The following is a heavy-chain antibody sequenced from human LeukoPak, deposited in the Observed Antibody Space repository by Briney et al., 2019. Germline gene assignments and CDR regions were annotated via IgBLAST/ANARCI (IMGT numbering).Heavy chain of an antibody. CDR3: ARHSGGRDSSGEYWYFDL. Sequence: SETLSLTCTVSGGSISSCYWSWIRQPPGKGLEWIGYIYYSGSTNYNPSLESRVTISVDTSKNQFSLKLSSVTAADTAVYYCARHSGGRDSSGEYWYFDLWGRGTLVTVSS. J-gene: IGHJ2*01. D-gene: IGHD3-22*01. V-gene: IGHV4-59*08. CDR2: IYYSGST. CDR1: GGSISSCY.